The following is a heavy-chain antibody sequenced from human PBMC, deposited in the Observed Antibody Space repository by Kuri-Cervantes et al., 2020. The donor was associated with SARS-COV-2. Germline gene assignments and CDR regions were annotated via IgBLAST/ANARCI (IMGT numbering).Heavy chain of an antibody. D-gene: IGHD3-3*01. V-gene: IGHV3-13*01. CDR2: IGTAGDT. Sequence: GGSLRLSCAACGFTFSSYDMHWVRQATGKGLEWVSAIGTAGDTYYPGSVKGRFTISRDNSKNTLYLQMNSLRAEDTAVYYCAKLYGGEVEGTIFGLGNYYYYYMDVWGKGTTVTVSS. J-gene: IGHJ6*03. CDR1: GFTFSSYD. CDR3: AKLYGGEVEGTIFGLGNYYYYYMDV.